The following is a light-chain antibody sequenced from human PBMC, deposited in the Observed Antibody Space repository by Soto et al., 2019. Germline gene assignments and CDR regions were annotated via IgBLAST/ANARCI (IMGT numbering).Light chain of an antibody. CDR1: QDIGYN. CDR2: GAS. Sequence: AIQMTQSPSSLSASVGDRVTITCRASQDIGYNLGWYQQKPGKAPKIVICGASSLQSGVPSRFTGSGSGTDFTLTISGLQPEDSATYYCLQDYNFPLTFGQGTKVE. CDR3: LQDYNFPLT. V-gene: IGKV1-6*01. J-gene: IGKJ1*01.